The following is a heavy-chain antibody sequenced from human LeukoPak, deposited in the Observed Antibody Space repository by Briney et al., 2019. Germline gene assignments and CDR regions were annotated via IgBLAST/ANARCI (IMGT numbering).Heavy chain of an antibody. CDR1: GFTFSAYY. Sequence: GGSLRLSCAASGFTFSAYYMSWVRQAPGKGLEWVSGISDSGGSTYYADSVKGRLTISRDNSKKQLFLQVDSLRVEDTAVYYCAKGKINHDGAFDAWGQGTRVTVSS. CDR2: ISDSGGST. V-gene: IGHV3-23*01. CDR3: AKGKINHDGAFDA. J-gene: IGHJ3*01. D-gene: IGHD5-24*01.